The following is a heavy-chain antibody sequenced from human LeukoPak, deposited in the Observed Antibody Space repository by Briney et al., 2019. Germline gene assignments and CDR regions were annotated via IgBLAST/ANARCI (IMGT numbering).Heavy chain of an antibody. J-gene: IGHJ4*02. CDR1: GFTFSNYG. V-gene: IGHV3-48*04. D-gene: IGHD3-22*01. CDR3: ARDDSHYYDSSGYYYFDY. CDR2: ISSSGYTI. Sequence: GGTLRLSCAASGFTFSNYGLSWVRQAPGKGLEWVSYISSSGYTIFYADSVKGRFTISRDNAKNSLYLQMNSLRAEDTAVYYCARDDSHYYDSSGYYYFDYWGQGTLVTVSS.